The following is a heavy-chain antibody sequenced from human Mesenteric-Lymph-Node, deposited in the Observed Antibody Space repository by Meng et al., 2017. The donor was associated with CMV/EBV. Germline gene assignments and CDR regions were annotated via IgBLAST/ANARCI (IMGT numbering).Heavy chain of an antibody. D-gene: IGHD6-13*01. CDR3: TRLGGHSSSSPSGFDI. V-gene: IGHV3-73*01. Sequence: TLSGYAMHWVRQASGKGLGWVGRIKTRTDNYATAYAASVRGRFTVSRDDSKNTAYLQVNSLKTEDTAVYYCTRLGGHSSSSPSGFDIWGQGTMVTVSS. CDR2: IKTRTDNYAT. J-gene: IGHJ3*02. CDR1: TLSGYA.